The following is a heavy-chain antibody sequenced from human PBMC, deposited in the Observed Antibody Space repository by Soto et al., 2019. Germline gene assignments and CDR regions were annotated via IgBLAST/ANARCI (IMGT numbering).Heavy chain of an antibody. CDR2: ISGSGGST. V-gene: IGHV3-23*01. CDR1: GFTFSSYA. CDR3: ANRGVGDYYYYYMDV. J-gene: IGHJ6*03. Sequence: QPGGSLRLSCGASGFTFSSYAMSWVRQAPGKGLEWVSAISGSGGSTYYADSVKGRFTISRDNSKNTLYLQMNSLRAEDTAVYYCANRGVGDYYYYYMDVWGKGTTVTVSS. D-gene: IGHD3-16*01.